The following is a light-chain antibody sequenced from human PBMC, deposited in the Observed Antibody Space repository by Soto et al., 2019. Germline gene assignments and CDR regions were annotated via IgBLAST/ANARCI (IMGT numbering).Light chain of an antibody. V-gene: IGLV3-21*02. Sequence: SYELTQPPSVSVALGQTARVTCGGNNIGRKSVHWYQQMPGQAPVLVVSDYSDRPSGIPERFSGSKSGNTASLTISRVEAGDEADYYCGSWDSSLSAYVFGTGTKLTVL. J-gene: IGLJ1*01. CDR1: NIGRKS. CDR3: GSWDSSLSAYV. CDR2: DYS.